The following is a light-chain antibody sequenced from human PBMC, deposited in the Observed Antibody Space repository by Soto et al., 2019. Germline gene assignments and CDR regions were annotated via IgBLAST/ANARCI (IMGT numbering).Light chain of an antibody. CDR1: SSNIGGNS. Sequence: QSVMSQPPSVSAAPGQRVTISCSGSSSNIGGNSDSWYQQLPATAPKLLIYDDDQQPSGIPDRFSGSKSGTSATLGITGFHTGDEADYYCGSWYSSLSAYVFGTGTKLTVL. CDR2: DDD. J-gene: IGLJ1*01. V-gene: IGLV1-51*01. CDR3: GSWYSSLSAYV.